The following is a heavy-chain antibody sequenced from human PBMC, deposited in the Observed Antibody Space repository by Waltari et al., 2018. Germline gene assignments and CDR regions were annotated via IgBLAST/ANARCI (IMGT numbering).Heavy chain of an antibody. CDR3: ARGSRTGTTLVSSMDH. J-gene: IGHJ6*02. Sequence: VQLHESGPGVVKPSGTLSLTCVCSDDSINNRNDERAGVRHPPGKGLEWVASISTSSSYIYYADSVKGRFAISRDNARNSLYLEMNSLRSDDTAVYFCARGSRTGTTLVSSMDHCGQGTTVNVSS. V-gene: IGHV3-21*06. D-gene: IGHD1-1*01. CDR1: DDSINNRN. CDR2: ISTSSSYI.